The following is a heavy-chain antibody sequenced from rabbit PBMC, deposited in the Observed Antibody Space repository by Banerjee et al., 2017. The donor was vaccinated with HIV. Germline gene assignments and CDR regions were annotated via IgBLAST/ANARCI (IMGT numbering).Heavy chain of an antibody. J-gene: IGHJ4*01. CDR3: VRETETYAGYAGYGYYFNL. CDR2: IYPHGGSA. D-gene: IGHD7-1*01. Sequence: QLVESGGGLVTLGGSLKLSCKASGIAFSPFAISWVRQAPGKGLEWIAYIYPHGGSADYASWVNGRFTLSLDNAQNTAFLQMNSLTAADTATYFCVRETETYAGYAGYGYYFNLWGPGTLVTVS. CDR1: GIAFSPFA. V-gene: IGHV1S7*01.